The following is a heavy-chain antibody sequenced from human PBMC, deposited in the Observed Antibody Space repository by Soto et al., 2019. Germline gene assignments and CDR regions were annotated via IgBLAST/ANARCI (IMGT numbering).Heavy chain of an antibody. V-gene: IGHV1-3*01. D-gene: IGHD6-13*01. CDR1: GYTYTSYA. Sequence: GPSVKVCCKASGYTYTSYAMHWVRQAHRQRLEWMGWINAGNGNTKYSQKFQGRVTITRDTSASTAYMELSSLRSEDTAVYYCARDLLGALVPMRLDYYYYGIDVWGQGTTVTVSS. CDR3: ARDLLGALVPMRLDYYYYGIDV. J-gene: IGHJ6*02. CDR2: INAGNGNT.